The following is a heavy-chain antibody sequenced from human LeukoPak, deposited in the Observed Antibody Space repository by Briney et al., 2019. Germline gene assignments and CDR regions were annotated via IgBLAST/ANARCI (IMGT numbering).Heavy chain of an antibody. CDR2: INHSGST. V-gene: IGHV4-34*01. CDR3: ARGAVWFGELYYYYYGMDV. D-gene: IGHD3-10*01. J-gene: IGHJ6*02. Sequence: PSETLSLTCAVYGGSFSGYYWSWIRQPPGKGLEWIGEINHSGSTNYNPSLKSRVTISVDTSKNQFSLKLSSVTAADTAVYYCARGAVWFGELYYYYYGMDVWGQGTTVTVSS. CDR1: GGSFSGYY.